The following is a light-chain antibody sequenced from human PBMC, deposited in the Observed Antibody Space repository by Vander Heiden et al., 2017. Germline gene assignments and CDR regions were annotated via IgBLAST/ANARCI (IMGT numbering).Light chain of an antibody. Sequence: QSALTPPPSASGSLGQSLTISCTGTSSDVGVYDYVSWYQHHPGQAPKLMIFDVNQRPSGVPHRFSGSKSGNTASLTISGVQAEDEADYYCSSYADTNTLVFGGGTKLTVL. V-gene: IGLV2-8*01. CDR1: SSDVGVYDY. J-gene: IGLJ2*01. CDR3: SSYADTNTLV. CDR2: DVN.